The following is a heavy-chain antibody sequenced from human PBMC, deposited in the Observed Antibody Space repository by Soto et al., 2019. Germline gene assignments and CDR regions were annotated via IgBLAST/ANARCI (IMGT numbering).Heavy chain of an antibody. CDR2: ISSRSSYI. D-gene: IGHD2-15*01. CDR1: GFSFSSYS. J-gene: IGHJ2*01. Sequence: EVQLVESGGGLVKPGGSLRLSCAASGFSFSSYSMTWVRQAPGKGLEWVSSISSRSSYIYYADSVKGRFTISRDNAKNSLYLQMNSLRAEDTAVYYCARDHWSHLSLYCSGGSCSNYWYFDLWGRGTLVTVSS. V-gene: IGHV3-21*01. CDR3: ARDHWSHLSLYCSGGSCSNYWYFDL.